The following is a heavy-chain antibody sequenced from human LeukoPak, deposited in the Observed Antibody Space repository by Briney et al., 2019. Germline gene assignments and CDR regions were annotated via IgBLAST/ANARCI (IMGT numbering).Heavy chain of an antibody. V-gene: IGHV3-13*01. CDR1: GFTFSTYD. CDR2: IGTGGDT. Sequence: GGSLRLSCAASGFTFSTYDFHWVRQGKGKGLEWVSAIGTGGDTYYVGSVKGRFTISRENAKNSVYLQMDSLGAGDTAVYYCAKDPEVVPAAIHGAYWGQGTLVTVSS. CDR3: AKDPEVVPAAIHGAY. D-gene: IGHD2-2*02. J-gene: IGHJ4*02.